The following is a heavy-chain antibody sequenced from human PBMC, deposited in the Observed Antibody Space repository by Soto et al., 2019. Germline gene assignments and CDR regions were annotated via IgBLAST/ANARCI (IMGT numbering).Heavy chain of an antibody. J-gene: IGHJ4*02. CDR3: AVLVVPSAINYFDY. Sequence: EVQLVESGGGLVQPGGSLRLSCAVSGFTFSDHYMDWVRQTPGKGLEWVGRSRDKGNSYTTGYAASVKGRFIISRDDSKNSLYLQRNSLKTDDTAVYYCAVLVVPSAINYFDYWGQGALVTVSS. CDR1: GFTFSDHY. D-gene: IGHD2-2*01. V-gene: IGHV3-72*01. CDR2: SRDKGNSYTT.